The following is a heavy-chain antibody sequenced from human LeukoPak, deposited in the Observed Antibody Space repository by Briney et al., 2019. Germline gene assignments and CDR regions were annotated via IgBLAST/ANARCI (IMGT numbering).Heavy chain of an antibody. V-gene: IGHV4-39*01. Sequence: SETLSLTCTVSGGSISSSSYYWGWIRQPPGKGLEWIGSIYYSGSTYYNPSLKSRVTISVDTSKNQFSLKLSSVTAADTAVYYCARGRGVLVPAAIAGFDPWGQGTLVTVSS. J-gene: IGHJ5*02. CDR1: GGSISSSSYY. CDR2: IYYSGST. CDR3: ARGRGVLVPAAIAGFDP. D-gene: IGHD2-2*02.